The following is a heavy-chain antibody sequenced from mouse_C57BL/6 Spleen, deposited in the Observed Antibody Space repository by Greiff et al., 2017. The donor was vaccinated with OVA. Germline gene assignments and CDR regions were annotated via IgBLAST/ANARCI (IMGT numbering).Heavy chain of an antibody. CDR3: ARYSNYAYYAMDY. D-gene: IGHD2-5*01. CDR2: IYPRDGST. CDR1: GYTFTDHT. V-gene: IGHV1-78*01. J-gene: IGHJ4*01. Sequence: VKLVESDAELVKPGASVKISCKVSGYTFTDHTIHWMKQRPEQGLEWIGYIYPRDGSTKYNEKFKGKATLTADKSSSTAYMQLNSLTSEDSAVYFCARYSNYAYYAMDYWGQGTSVTVSS.